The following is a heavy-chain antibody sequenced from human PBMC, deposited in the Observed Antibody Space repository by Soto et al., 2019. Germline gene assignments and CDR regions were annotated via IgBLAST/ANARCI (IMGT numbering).Heavy chain of an antibody. D-gene: IGHD2-15*01. J-gene: IGHJ6*02. CDR2: IVVGSGNT. CDR1: GFTFTSSA. Sequence: WASVKVSCKASGFTFTSSAVQWVRQARGQRLEWIGWIVVGSGNTNYAQKFQERVTITRDMSTSTANMELSSLRSEDTAVYYCAAVATPHLGYYYGMDVWGQGTTVTVSS. CDR3: AAVATPHLGYYYGMDV. V-gene: IGHV1-58*01.